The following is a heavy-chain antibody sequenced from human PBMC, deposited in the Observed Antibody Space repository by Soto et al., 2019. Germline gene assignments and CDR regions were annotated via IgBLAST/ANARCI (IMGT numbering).Heavy chain of an antibody. CDR3: AKAGDYFGSGTYSRFDS. D-gene: IGHD3-10*01. Sequence: DVQLLESGGHLVHPGGSLRLSCVASGFTFSSFAMTWVRQAPGKGLEWVSSISGGGEITNYPDPVRGRFTISRDNSKNTLYVQMASLRAWDTAVYYCAKAGDYFGSGTYSRFDSCGQGTLVTVSS. J-gene: IGHJ4*02. V-gene: IGHV3-23*01. CDR2: ISGGGEIT. CDR1: GFTFSSFA.